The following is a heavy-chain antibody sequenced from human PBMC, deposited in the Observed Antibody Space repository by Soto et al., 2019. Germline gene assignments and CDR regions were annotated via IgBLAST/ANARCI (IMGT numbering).Heavy chain of an antibody. V-gene: IGHV1-2*04. CDR2: INPNSGGT. CDR3: ARVGYSYGNNDAFDI. CDR1: GYTFTGYY. D-gene: IGHD5-18*01. J-gene: IGHJ3*02. Sequence: ASVKVSCKASGYTFTGYYMHWVRQAPGQGLEWMGWINPNSGGTNYAQKFQGWVTMTRDTSISTAYMELSRLRSDDTAVYYCARVGYSYGNNDAFDIWGQGTMVTVSS.